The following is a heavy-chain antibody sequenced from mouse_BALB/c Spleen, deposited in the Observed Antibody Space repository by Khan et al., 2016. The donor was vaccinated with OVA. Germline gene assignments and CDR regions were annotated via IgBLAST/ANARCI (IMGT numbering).Heavy chain of an antibody. V-gene: IGHV1-77*01. Sequence: QVQLQQSGAELARPGASVKLSCKASGYTFTDYYINWVKQRTGQGLEWIGEISPGSGDTYYNEKFKGKATLTADKSSSTVYMQLSSLTAEASAAYFCARRNYFGYTFADWGQGTLVTVSA. J-gene: IGHJ3*01. CDR1: GYTFTDYY. CDR3: ARRNYFGYTFAD. CDR2: ISPGSGDT. D-gene: IGHD1-2*01.